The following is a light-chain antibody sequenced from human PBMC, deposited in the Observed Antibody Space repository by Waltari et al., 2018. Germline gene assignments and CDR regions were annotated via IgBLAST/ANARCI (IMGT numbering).Light chain of an antibody. Sequence: SSALTQDPAVSVAMGPTARSTCPGYSLRSYYASWYQQRPGQAPILVIYDKNNRPSGVPDRFSGSSSHNTGSLTITGAQAEDEASYYCHSRDASGVAGSFGGGTKLTVL. J-gene: IGLJ2*01. CDR2: DKN. CDR3: HSRDASGVAGS. V-gene: IGLV3-19*01. CDR1: SLRSYY.